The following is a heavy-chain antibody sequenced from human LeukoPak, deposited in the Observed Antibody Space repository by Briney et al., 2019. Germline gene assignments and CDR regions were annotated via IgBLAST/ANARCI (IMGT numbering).Heavy chain of an antibody. J-gene: IGHJ5*02. CDR3: ARSGGMGVYCSGGSCYVGNWFDP. CDR2: IYYSGST. CDR1: GGSISSYY. D-gene: IGHD2-15*01. V-gene: IGHV4-59*01. Sequence: SETLSLTCTVSGGSISSYYWSWIRQPPGKGLEWIGYIYYSGSTNYNPSLKSRVTISVDTSKNQFSLKLSSVTAADTAVYYCARSGGMGVYCSGGSCYVGNWFDPWGQGTLVTVSS.